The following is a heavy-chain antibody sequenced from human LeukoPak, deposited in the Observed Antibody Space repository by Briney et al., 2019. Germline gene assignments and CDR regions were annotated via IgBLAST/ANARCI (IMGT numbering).Heavy chain of an antibody. CDR1: GFTFSSHA. CDR3: AKGQSASSTFDS. J-gene: IGHJ4*02. V-gene: IGHV3-23*01. CDR2: IRGSSDVI. Sequence: PGGSLRLSCAASGFTFSSHAMSWVRQAPGKGLEWISLIRGSSDVIGYADSVRGRFTISRDNSKNTVSLQMNNLRAEDTAVYYCAKGQSASSTFDSWGQGTLVTVSS.